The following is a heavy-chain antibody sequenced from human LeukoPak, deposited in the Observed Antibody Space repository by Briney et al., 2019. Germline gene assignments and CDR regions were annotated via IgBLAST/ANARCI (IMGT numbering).Heavy chain of an antibody. D-gene: IGHD6-19*01. CDR1: GGSMSGYY. CDR3: ARGSGWFYY. V-gene: IGHV4-59*01. CDR2: IYSSGTT. J-gene: IGHJ4*02. Sequence: SETLSLTCTVSGGSMSGYYWSWTRQPPGKGLEWIGYIYSSGTTNYNPSLKSRITISVDTSKNQLSLKVSSVTAADTALYYCARGSGWFYYWGQGTLVTVSS.